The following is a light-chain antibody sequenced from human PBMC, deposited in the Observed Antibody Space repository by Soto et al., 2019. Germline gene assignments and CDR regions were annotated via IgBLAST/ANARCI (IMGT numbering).Light chain of an antibody. V-gene: IGKV3-15*01. CDR1: ESVGSH. CDR3: QQYDNWPTWT. CDR2: GVS. Sequence: DTVMTQSPATLSVSPGETATLSCRASESVGSHLAWYQQKPGQAPRLLIYGVSTRATGIPARFRGSGSETEFTLTISSLQSEDFAVYYCQQYDNWPTWTFGQGTKVDIK. J-gene: IGKJ1*01.